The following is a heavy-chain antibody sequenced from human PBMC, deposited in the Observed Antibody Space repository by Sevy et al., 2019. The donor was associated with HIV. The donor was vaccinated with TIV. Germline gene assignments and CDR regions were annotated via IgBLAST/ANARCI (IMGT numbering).Heavy chain of an antibody. J-gene: IGHJ6*02. V-gene: IGHV1-8*02. D-gene: IGHD6-13*01. CDR1: GYTFSGYD. Sequence: ASVKVSCKASGYTFSGYDINWVRQATGQGLEWMGWMNPDSGRRGYAPKFQGRVTMTTNTSIDTAYMELRRLRSEDPAVYYCARADLDSSTFFYYYGMDVWGQGTTVTVSS. CDR3: ARADLDSSTFFYYYGMDV. CDR2: MNPDSGRR.